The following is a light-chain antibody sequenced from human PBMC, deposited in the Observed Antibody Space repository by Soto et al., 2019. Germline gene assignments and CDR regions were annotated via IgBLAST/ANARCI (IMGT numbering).Light chain of an antibody. CDR2: GND. CDR3: ATWDDSLIGSV. Sequence: QSVLTQPPSASGTPGQRVTISCSGSSSNIGSNTVNWYQQFPGTAPKLLIYGNDQRPSGVPDRFSGSKSGTSASLAISGLQSEDEADYYCATWDDSLIGSVFGTGT. V-gene: IGLV1-44*01. CDR1: SSNIGSNT. J-gene: IGLJ1*01.